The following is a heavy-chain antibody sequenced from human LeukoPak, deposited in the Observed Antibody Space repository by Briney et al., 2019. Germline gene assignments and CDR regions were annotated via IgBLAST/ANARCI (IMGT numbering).Heavy chain of an antibody. CDR1: GGSISSYY. V-gene: IGHV4-59*01. CDR2: IYYSGST. J-gene: IGHJ5*02. CDR3: ARSVGAAMVT. Sequence: PSETPSLTCTVSGGSISSYYWSWIRQPPGKGLEWIGYIYYSGSTNYNPSLKSRVTISVDTSKNQFSLKLSSVTAADTAVYYCARSVGAAMVTWGQGTLVTVSS. D-gene: IGHD5-18*01.